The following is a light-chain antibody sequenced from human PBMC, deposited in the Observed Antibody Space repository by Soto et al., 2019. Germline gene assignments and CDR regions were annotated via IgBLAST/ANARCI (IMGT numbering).Light chain of an antibody. J-gene: IGLJ1*01. CDR1: SSDVGSYNL. CDR3: CSYAGSSTSVLA. Sequence: QSALTQPASVSGSPGQSITISCTGTSSDVGSYNLVSWYQQHPGKAPKLMIYEVSKRPSGVSNRFSGSKSGNTASLTISGLQAEDEADYYCCSYAGSSTSVLAFGTGTKLTVL. V-gene: IGLV2-23*02. CDR2: EVS.